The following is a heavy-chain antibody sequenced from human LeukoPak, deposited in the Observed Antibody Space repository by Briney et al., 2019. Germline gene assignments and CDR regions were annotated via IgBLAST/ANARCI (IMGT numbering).Heavy chain of an antibody. CDR2: INPNSGGT. V-gene: IGHV1-2*02. J-gene: IGHJ6*03. CDR1: GYTFTGYY. D-gene: IGHD3-3*01. CDR3: AREAAIFGVVIQNYYYMDV. Sequence: ASVKVSCKASGYTFTGYYMHWVRQAPGRGLEWMGWINPNSGGTNYAQKFQGRVTMTRDTSISTAYMELSRLRSDDTAVYYCAREAAIFGVVIQNYYYMDVWGKGTTVTVSS.